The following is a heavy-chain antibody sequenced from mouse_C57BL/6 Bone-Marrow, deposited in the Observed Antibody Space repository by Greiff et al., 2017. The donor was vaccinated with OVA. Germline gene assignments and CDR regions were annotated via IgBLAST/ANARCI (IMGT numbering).Heavy chain of an antibody. J-gene: IGHJ4*01. D-gene: IGHD1-1*01. CDR1: GYTFTSYW. CDR3: AREGYYGSRDAMDY. Sequence: VQLQQPGAELVKPGASVKMSCKASGYTFTSYWITWVKQRPGQGLEWIGDIYPGSGSTNYNEKFKSKATLTVDTSSSTAYMQLSSLTSEDSAVYYCAREGYYGSRDAMDYWGQGTSVTVSS. CDR2: IYPGSGST. V-gene: IGHV1-55*01.